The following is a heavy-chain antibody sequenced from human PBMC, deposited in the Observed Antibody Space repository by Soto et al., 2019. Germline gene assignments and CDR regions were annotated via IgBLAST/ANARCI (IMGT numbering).Heavy chain of an antibody. CDR1: GFTFSSYG. D-gene: IGHD6-19*01. J-gene: IGHJ4*02. CDR2: ISYDGSNK. V-gene: IGHV3-30*18. Sequence: PGGSLRLSCAASGFTFSSYGMHWVRQAPGKGLEWVAVISYDGSNKYYADSVKGRFTISRDNSKNTLYLQMNSLRAEDTAVYYCAKGSTGIAVGSGIDYWGQGTLVTVSS. CDR3: AKGSTGIAVGSGIDY.